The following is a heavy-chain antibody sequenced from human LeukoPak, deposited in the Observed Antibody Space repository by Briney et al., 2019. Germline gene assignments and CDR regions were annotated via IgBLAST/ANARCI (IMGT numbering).Heavy chain of an antibody. CDR1: GFTFSDYY. V-gene: IGHV3-11*03. J-gene: IGHJ4*02. D-gene: IGHD3-22*01. Sequence: PGGSLRHSCAASGFTFSDYYMSWIRQAPGKGLEWVSYISGGSSHTNYADSVKGRFTVSRDNAKNSLYLQMSSLRAEDTAVYYCVRMVVTTDRYLDFWGQGTLLTVSS. CDR2: ISGGSSHT. CDR3: VRMVVTTDRYLDF.